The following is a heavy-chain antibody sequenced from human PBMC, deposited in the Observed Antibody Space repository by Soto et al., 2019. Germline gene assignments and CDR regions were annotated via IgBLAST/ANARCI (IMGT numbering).Heavy chain of an antibody. J-gene: IGHJ5*02. CDR2: IYYSGST. CDR1: GGSISSYY. Sequence: KPSETLSLTCTVSGGSISSYYWSWIRQPPGKGLEWIGYIYYSGSTNYNPSLKSRVTISVDTSKNQFSLKLSSVTAADTAVYYCARAPPGVKWFDPWGQGTLVTVSS. CDR3: ARAPPGVKWFDP. D-gene: IGHD3-10*01. V-gene: IGHV4-59*01.